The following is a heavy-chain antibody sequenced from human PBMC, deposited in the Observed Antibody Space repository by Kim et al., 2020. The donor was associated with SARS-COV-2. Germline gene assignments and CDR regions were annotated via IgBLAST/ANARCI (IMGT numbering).Heavy chain of an antibody. CDR1: GFTFSAYA. J-gene: IGHJ4*02. CDR3: ARDRSGYTGEFDS. V-gene: IGHV3-30-3*01. D-gene: IGHD5-12*01. Sequence: GGSLRLSCGASGFTFSAYAMSWVRQAPGMGLEWIALISLGGDNNYYADSVKGRFTISRDNSKNTLYLEMISLRAEDTAVYYCARDRSGYTGEFDSWGQGT. CDR2: ISLGGDNN.